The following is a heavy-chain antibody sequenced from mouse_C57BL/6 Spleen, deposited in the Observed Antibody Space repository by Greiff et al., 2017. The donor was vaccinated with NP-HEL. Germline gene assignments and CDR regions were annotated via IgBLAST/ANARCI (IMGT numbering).Heavy chain of an antibody. J-gene: IGHJ3*01. V-gene: IGHV5-4*01. CDR1: GFTFSSYA. D-gene: IGHD2-3*01. Sequence: EVQLVESGGGLVKPGGSLKLSCAASGFTFSSYAMSWVRQTPEKRLEWVATISDGGSYTYYPDNVKGRFTISRDNAKNNLYLQMSHLKSEDTAMYYCARDSGYYVAYWGQGTLVTVSA. CDR2: ISDGGSYT. CDR3: ARDSGYYVAY.